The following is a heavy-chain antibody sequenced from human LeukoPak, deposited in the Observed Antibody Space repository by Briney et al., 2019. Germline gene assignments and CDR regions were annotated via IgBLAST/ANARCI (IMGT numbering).Heavy chain of an antibody. CDR1: GFTFSSYA. D-gene: IGHD2-2*01. V-gene: IGHV3-23*01. Sequence: GGSLRLSCATSGFTFSSYAMSWVRQAPGKGLEWVSGIGASGGSTYYADSVKGRFTISRDNSKNTLYLQMNSLRPEDTAVYYCARVYCSSTTCYAGFDYWGQGTLVTVSS. CDR3: ARVYCSSTTCYAGFDY. J-gene: IGHJ4*02. CDR2: IGASGGST.